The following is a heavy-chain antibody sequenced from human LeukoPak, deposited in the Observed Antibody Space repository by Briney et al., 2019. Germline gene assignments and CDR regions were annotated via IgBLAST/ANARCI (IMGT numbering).Heavy chain of an antibody. D-gene: IGHD3-10*01. CDR3: ARPQVVVLNPFDY. Sequence: GGSLRLSCAASGFTFSTYAMSWVRQAPGKGLECVSAITRSADRTHYADSVKGRFTISRDNSKNIVYLQMNSLRAKDTAVYFCARPQVVVLNPFDYWGQGTLVTVSS. V-gene: IGHV3-23*01. J-gene: IGHJ4*02. CDR1: GFTFSTYA. CDR2: ITRSADRT.